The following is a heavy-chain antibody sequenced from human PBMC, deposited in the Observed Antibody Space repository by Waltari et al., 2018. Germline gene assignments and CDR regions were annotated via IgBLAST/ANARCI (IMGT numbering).Heavy chain of an antibody. J-gene: IGHJ3*02. CDR2: IAWNGVS. Sequence: EVQLVESGGALVQPGRSLRLSCEASGFIFDDYAIHWVRQAPGGGLEWVSGIAWNGVSDYADSVDGRFTISRDSANKSLYLQMNSLRVEYTAFYDCTKMASRWRDAFDIWGHGTMVTVSS. D-gene: IGHD6-19*01. CDR3: TKMASRWRDAFDI. CDR1: GFIFDDYA. V-gene: IGHV3-9*01.